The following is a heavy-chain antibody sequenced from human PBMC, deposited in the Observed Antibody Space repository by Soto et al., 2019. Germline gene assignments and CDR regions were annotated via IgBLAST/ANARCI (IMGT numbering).Heavy chain of an antibody. J-gene: IGHJ4*02. CDR3: ARDPSYQYSSSWYGYDY. V-gene: IGHV3-30-3*01. CDR1: GFTFSSYA. Sequence: GGSLRLSCAASGFTFSSYAMHWVRQAPGKGLEWVAVISYDGSNKYYADSVKGRFTISRDNSKNTLYLQMNSLRAEDTAVYYCARDPSYQYSSSWYGYDYWGQGTLVTVSS. CDR2: ISYDGSNK. D-gene: IGHD6-13*01.